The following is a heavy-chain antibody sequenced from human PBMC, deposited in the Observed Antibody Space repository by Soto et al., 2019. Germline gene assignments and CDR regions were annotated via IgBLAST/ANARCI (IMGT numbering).Heavy chain of an antibody. CDR3: ARSVAVPGAHIDY. CDR1: GGSISVSY. V-gene: IGHV4-59*01. Sequence: SETLSLTCSVSGGSISVSYWSWIRQSPGKGLEWLGYVYYTGSTNYSPSLRSRVSISVDTSKNEFSLRLSSVTAAETDVYFCARSVAVPGAHIDYWGQGKRVTVSS. CDR2: VYYTGST. J-gene: IGHJ4*02. D-gene: IGHD6-19*01.